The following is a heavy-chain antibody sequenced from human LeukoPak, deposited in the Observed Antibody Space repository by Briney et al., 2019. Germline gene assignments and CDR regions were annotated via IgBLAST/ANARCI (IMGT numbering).Heavy chain of an antibody. CDR3: ARVSYDSSGIDY. J-gene: IGHJ4*02. D-gene: IGHD3-22*01. V-gene: IGHV4-59*01. CDR1: GGPISSYY. Sequence: SETLSLTCTVSGGPISSYYWSWIRQPPGKGLEWIGYIYYSGSTNYNPSLKSRVTISVDTSKNQFSLKLSSVTAADKAVYYCARVSYDSSGIDYWGQGTLVTVSS. CDR2: IYYSGST.